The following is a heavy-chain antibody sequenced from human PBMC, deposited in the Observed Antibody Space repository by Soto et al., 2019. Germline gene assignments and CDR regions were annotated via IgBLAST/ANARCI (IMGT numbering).Heavy chain of an antibody. D-gene: IGHD3-22*01. J-gene: IGHJ4*02. CDR1: GGSISSGGYY. CDR3: ATASYYYDSSGYLAGQIDY. Sequence: SETLSLTCTVSGGSISSGGYYWSWIRQHPGKGLEWIGYIYYSGSTYYNPSLKSRVTISVDTSKNQFSLELSSVTAADTAVYYCATASYYYDSSGYLAGQIDYWGQGTLVTVSS. V-gene: IGHV4-31*03. CDR2: IYYSGST.